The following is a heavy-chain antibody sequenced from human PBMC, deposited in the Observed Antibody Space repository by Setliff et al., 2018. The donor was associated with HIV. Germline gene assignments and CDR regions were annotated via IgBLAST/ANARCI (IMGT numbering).Heavy chain of an antibody. Sequence: SETLSLTCTVSGGSTTSSTYYWGWIRQTPGKGLEWVGNVHNSGGTNYNPSLKSRVSISVDTSKNQFSLTVNSVTAPDTAVYYCVRHTRDTSLAHYYYYIDVWGKGTTVTVSS. J-gene: IGHJ6*03. CDR3: VRHTRDTSLAHYYYYIDV. CDR2: VHNSGGT. CDR1: GGSTTSSTYY. V-gene: IGHV4-39*01. D-gene: IGHD5-18*01.